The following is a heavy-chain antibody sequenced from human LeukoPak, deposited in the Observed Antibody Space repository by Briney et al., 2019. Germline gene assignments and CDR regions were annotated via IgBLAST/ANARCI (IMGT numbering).Heavy chain of an antibody. CDR1: GFTFSSYW. D-gene: IGHD3-22*01. CDR2: INGDGRNI. CDR3: ARGFSYDSSGYTDAFDI. Sequence: GGSLRLSCVASGFTFSSYWMRWVRQDPRKGLVWVSRINGDGRNINYADSVRGRFTISRDNAKNSLYLQMNSLRAEDTAVYYCARGFSYDSSGYTDAFDIWGQGTMVTVSS. V-gene: IGHV3-74*01. J-gene: IGHJ3*02.